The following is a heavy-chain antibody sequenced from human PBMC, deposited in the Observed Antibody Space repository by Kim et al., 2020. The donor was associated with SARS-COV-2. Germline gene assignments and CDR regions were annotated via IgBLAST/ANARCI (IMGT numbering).Heavy chain of an antibody. CDR3: ARDLGSWYYYYYYGMGV. V-gene: IGHV3-48*03. Sequence: GGSLRLSCAASGFTFSSYEMNWVRQAPGKGLEWVSYISSSGSTIYYADSVKGRFTISRDNAKNSLYLQMNSLRAEDTAVYYCARDLGSWYYYYYYGMGVWGQGTTVTVSS. D-gene: IGHD6-13*01. CDR2: ISSSGSTI. CDR1: GFTFSSYE. J-gene: IGHJ6*02.